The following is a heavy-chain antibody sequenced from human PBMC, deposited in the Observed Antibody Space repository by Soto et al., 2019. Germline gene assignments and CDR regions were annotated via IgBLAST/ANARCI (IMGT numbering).Heavy chain of an antibody. J-gene: IGHJ5*02. CDR1: GGSISSYY. CDR3: ARERAAAGILFDP. D-gene: IGHD6-13*01. CDR2: IYYSGST. V-gene: IGHV4-59*01. Sequence: XXTLSLPCSVSGGSISSYYWRWIRQPPGKGLEWIGYIYYSGSTNYNPSLKSRVTISVDTSKNQFSLKLSSVTAADTAVYYCARERAAAGILFDPWGQGTLVTVSS.